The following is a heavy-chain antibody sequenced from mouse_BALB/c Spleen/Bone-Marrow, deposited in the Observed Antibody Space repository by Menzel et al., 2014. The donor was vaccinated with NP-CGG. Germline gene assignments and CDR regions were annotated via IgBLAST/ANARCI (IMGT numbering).Heavy chain of an antibody. CDR3: ARGGNWEDFDY. CDR1: GFTFSSFG. J-gene: IGHJ2*01. Sequence: EVQVVESGGGLVQPGGSRKLSCAASGFTFSSFGMHWVRQAPERGLEWVAYISSGSRTIYYADTVKGRSTISRDNPKNTLFLQMTSLRSEDTAMYYCARGGNWEDFDYWGQGTTLTVSS. CDR2: ISSGSRTI. V-gene: IGHV5-17*02. D-gene: IGHD4-1*01.